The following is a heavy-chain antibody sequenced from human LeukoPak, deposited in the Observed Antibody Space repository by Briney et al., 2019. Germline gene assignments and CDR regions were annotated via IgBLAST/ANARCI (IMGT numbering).Heavy chain of an antibody. V-gene: IGHV4-31*03. D-gene: IGHD3-22*01. CDR3: ARDTGTMTYFDY. Sequence: SETLSLTCTVSGGSISSGGYCWRWIRQHPGKGLEWIGYIYYSGSTYYHPSLKSRLTISVDTSKNQLSLKLSSVTAADTAMYYCARDTGTMTYFDYWGQGTLVTVSS. CDR1: GGSISSGGYC. J-gene: IGHJ4*02. CDR2: IYYSGST.